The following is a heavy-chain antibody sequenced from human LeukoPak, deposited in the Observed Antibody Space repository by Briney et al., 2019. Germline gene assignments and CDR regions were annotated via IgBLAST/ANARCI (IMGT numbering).Heavy chain of an antibody. J-gene: IGHJ6*02. CDR2: INSDGSST. V-gene: IGHV3-74*01. CDR3: ARNNGMDV. Sequence: GGSLRLSCAASGFTFSSYWMHWVRQAPGKGLVWVSRINSDGSSTSYADSVKGRFTISKDNAKNSLYPQMNSLRAEDTALYHCARNNGMDVWGQGTTVIVSS. CDR1: GFTFSSYW.